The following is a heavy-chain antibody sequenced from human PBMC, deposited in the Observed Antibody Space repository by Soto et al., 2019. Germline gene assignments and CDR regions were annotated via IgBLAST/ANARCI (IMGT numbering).Heavy chain of an antibody. CDR3: AGTIAVAGSGY. J-gene: IGHJ4*02. Sequence: QVQLQESGPGLVKPSETLSLTCTVSGGSISSYYWSWIRQPAGKGLEWIGRIYTSGSTNYNPSLKSRVPMSVGTSKNLFSLKLSSVTAADTAVYYCAGTIAVAGSGYWGQGTLVTVSS. V-gene: IGHV4-4*07. CDR1: GGSISSYY. D-gene: IGHD6-19*01. CDR2: IYTSGST.